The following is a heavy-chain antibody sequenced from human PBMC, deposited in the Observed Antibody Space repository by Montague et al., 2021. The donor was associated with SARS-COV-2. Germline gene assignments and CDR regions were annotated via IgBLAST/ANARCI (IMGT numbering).Heavy chain of an antibody. CDR2: TNQSGRT. Sequence: SETLSLTCAVYGGSFSGYYWSWIRQPPEKGLEWIGETNQSGRTNNNPSLKSRVIISVDTSKNQFSLKLSSVTAADTAVYYYARRGSSVWGVTVSAELDYWGQGILVIVSS. J-gene: IGHJ4*02. V-gene: IGHV4-34*01. D-gene: IGHD3-10*01. CDR3: ARRGSSVWGVTVSAELDY. CDR1: GGSFSGYY.